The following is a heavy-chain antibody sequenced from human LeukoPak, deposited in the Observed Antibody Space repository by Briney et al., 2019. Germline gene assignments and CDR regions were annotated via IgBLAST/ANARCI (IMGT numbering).Heavy chain of an antibody. CDR1: GYTFTGYH. D-gene: IGHD6-13*01. Sequence: ASVKVSCKASGYTFTGYHIHWGRQAPGQGLEWMGWINPNSGGTNYAQKFQGRVTMTTDTSISTAYMEVSRLRSDDTAVYYCARVRIGQQLDKYYYYAMDVWGQGTTVTVSS. V-gene: IGHV1-2*02. J-gene: IGHJ6*02. CDR3: ARVRIGQQLDKYYYYAMDV. CDR2: INPNSGGT.